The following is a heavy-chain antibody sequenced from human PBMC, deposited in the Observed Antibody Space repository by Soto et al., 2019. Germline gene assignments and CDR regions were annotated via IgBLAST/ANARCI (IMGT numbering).Heavy chain of an antibody. CDR3: ARGRGGEVVSLWYMDV. J-gene: IGHJ6*03. CDR2: ISSSSSYI. D-gene: IGHD2-2*01. CDR1: GFTFSSYS. V-gene: IGHV3-21*01. Sequence: EVQLVESGGGLVKPGGSLRLSCAASGFTFSSYSMNWVRQAPGKGLEWVSSISSSSSYIYYADSVKGRYTISRDNTKNKLYLKMNRLRAEDTDVYYWARGRGGEVVSLWYMDVWGKGTTVTVSS.